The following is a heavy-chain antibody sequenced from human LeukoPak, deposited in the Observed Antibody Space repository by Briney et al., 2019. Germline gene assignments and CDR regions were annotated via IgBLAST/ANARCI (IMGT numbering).Heavy chain of an antibody. D-gene: IGHD4-17*01. J-gene: IGHJ4*02. CDR2: INPNSGGT. Sequence: ALVKVSCKASGYTFTGYYMHWVRQAPGQGLEWMGWINPNSGGTNYAQKFQGRVTMTRDTSISTAYMELSRLRSDDTAVYYCARGPLMTTVTTFTYWGQGTLVTVSS. CDR3: ARGPLMTTVTTFTY. V-gene: IGHV1-2*02. CDR1: GYTFTGYY.